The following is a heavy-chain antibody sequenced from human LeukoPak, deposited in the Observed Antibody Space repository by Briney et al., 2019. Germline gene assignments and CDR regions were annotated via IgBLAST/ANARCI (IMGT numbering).Heavy chain of an antibody. J-gene: IGHJ3*02. CDR2: TNQDGSEK. CDR3: ANDCSSTSCYTNAFDI. D-gene: IGHD2-2*02. V-gene: IGHV3-7*03. Sequence: GGSLRLSCAASGFTFSSFWMSWVRQAPGKGLEWVANTNQDGSEKYYVDSVKGRFTISRDNAKNSLYLQMNSLGAEGTAVYYCANDCSSTSCYTNAFDIWGQGTMVTVSS. CDR1: GFTFSSFW.